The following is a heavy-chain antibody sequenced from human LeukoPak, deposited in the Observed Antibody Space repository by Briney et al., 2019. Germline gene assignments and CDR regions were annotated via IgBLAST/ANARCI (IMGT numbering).Heavy chain of an antibody. CDR1: GFSLSTYG. D-gene: IGHD6-19*01. Sequence: PGGSLRLSCVTAGFSLSTYGMHWVRQAPGKGLEWVAMIAHDGVAKYYTDSVKDRFTISRDNSRNTLYLQMNSLRPEDTAVYYCARDWGASDWYNWFDPWGQGTLVTVSS. CDR3: ARDWGASDWYNWFDP. CDR2: IAHDGVAK. J-gene: IGHJ5*02. V-gene: IGHV3-30*19.